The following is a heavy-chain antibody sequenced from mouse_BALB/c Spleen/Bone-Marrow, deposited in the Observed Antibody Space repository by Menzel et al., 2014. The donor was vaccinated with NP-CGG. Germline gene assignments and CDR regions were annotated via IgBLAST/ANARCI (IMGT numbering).Heavy chain of an antibody. J-gene: IGHJ4*01. CDR1: GYAFTNYW. CDR3: ARELVRGMDF. Sequence: VKLMESGAELVRPGTSVKVSCKASGYAFTNYWIEWIKQRPGQGLEWIGVINPGSGGINYNEKFKGKATLTADKSSSTAYMQLSSLTSDGSAVYFCARELVRGMDFLGQRTSTDISS. CDR2: INPGSGGI. V-gene: IGHV1-54*01. D-gene: IGHD1-1*01.